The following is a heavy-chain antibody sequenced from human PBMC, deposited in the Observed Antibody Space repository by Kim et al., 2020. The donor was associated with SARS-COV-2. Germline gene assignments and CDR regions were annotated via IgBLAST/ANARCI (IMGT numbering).Heavy chain of an antibody. V-gene: IGHV3-23*01. D-gene: IGHD4-17*01. CDR2: IGGNGVGT. J-gene: IGHJ4*02. CDR1: GFTFNSYG. CDR3: AKDKGTGLRGWVEETPRGVGPYAVDF. Sequence: GGSLRLSCAASGFTFNSYGMAWVRQGPGKGLEWVSAIGGNGVGTYYADSVKGRFTISRDNSKKTLYLQMNSLRVEDTAIYYCAKDKGTGLRGWVEETPRGVGPYAVDFWGRGAPVTVSS.